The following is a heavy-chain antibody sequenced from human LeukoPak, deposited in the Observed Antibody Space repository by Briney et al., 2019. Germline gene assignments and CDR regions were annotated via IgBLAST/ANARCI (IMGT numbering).Heavy chain of an antibody. CDR2: ISYDGSNK. Sequence: PGRSLRLFCAASGFTFSSYGMHWVRQAPGKGLEWVAVISYDGSNKYYADSVKGRFTISRDNSKNTLYLQMNSLRAEDTAVYYCAIYGSGEIDYWGQGTLVTVSS. V-gene: IGHV3-30*03. J-gene: IGHJ4*02. CDR1: GFTFSSYG. CDR3: AIYGSGEIDY. D-gene: IGHD3-10*01.